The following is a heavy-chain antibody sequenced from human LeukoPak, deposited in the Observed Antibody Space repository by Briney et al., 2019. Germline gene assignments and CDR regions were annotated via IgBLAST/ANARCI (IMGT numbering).Heavy chain of an antibody. CDR2: INPSGGST. Sequence: ASVKVSCKASGYTFTGYYMHWVRQAPGQGLEWMGIINPSGGSTSYAQKFQGRVTMTRDTSTSTVYMELSSLRSEDTAVYYCARDVAAAGTPPMDWGQGTLVTVSS. CDR1: GYTFTGYY. D-gene: IGHD6-13*01. V-gene: IGHV1-46*01. J-gene: IGHJ4*02. CDR3: ARDVAAAGTPPMD.